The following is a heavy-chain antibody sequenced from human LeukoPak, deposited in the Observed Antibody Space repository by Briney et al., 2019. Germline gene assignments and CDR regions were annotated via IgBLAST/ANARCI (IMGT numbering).Heavy chain of an antibody. CDR1: GFTFSSYE. J-gene: IGHJ6*04. Sequence: GGSLRLSCAASGFTFSSYEMNWVRQAPGKGLEWVSYISSSGSTIYYADSVKGRFTISRDNAKNSLYLQMNSLRAEDTAVYYCTKDPLRCSGGSCYSDYYYYGMDVWGKGTTVTVSS. CDR3: TKDPLRCSGGSCYSDYYYYGMDV. D-gene: IGHD2-15*01. V-gene: IGHV3-48*03. CDR2: ISSSGSTI.